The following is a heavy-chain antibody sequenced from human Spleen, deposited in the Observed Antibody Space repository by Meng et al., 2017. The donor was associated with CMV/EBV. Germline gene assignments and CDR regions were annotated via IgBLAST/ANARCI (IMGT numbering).Heavy chain of an antibody. Sequence: GESLKISCAASGFTFSDYYMSWIRQAPGKGLEWVANIKQDGGDTHYVDSVKGRFTISRDNAKNSLYLQMNSLRDEDTAVYYCAKDLGSGSYRRSFDYWGHGTVVTVSS. V-gene: IGHV3-7*03. J-gene: IGHJ5*01. CDR1: GFTFSDYY. CDR3: AKDLGSGSYRRSFDY. CDR2: IKQDGGDT. D-gene: IGHD3-10*01.